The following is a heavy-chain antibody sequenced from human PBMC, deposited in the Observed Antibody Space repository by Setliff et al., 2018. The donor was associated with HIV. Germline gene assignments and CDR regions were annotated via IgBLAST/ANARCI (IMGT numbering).Heavy chain of an antibody. CDR2: IYYSGST. CDR1: GDSINSGNYY. CDR3: ATSPAGEILGSRPFYFDY. Sequence: LSLTCTVSGDSINSGNYYWSWTRQHPGKGLEWIGYIYYSGSTYYSPSLKSRVTISEDTSKNQFSLKMRSVTAADTAVYYCATSPAGEILGSRPFYFDYWGQGTLVTVSS. D-gene: IGHD3-10*01. V-gene: IGHV4-31*03. J-gene: IGHJ4*02.